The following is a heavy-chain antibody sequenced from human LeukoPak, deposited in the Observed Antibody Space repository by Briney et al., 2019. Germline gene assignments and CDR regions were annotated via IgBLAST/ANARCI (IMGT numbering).Heavy chain of an antibody. CDR3: ARGFYRVRHDQSTYYFVH. J-gene: IGHJ4*02. V-gene: IGHV3-33*01. D-gene: IGHD3-16*02. CDR2: IWFDGSSK. CDR1: GFTFSSFA. Sequence: PGGSPRLSCAPSGFTFSSFAMHWVGQAPGKGLEWLALIWFDGSSKNYTDSVEGRFTISRDNSKNTLFLQMNSLRAEDTAVYYCARGFYRVRHDQSTYYFVHWGQGTLVTVSS.